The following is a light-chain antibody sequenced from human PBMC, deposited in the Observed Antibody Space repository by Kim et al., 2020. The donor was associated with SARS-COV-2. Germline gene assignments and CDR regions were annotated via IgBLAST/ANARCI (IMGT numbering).Light chain of an antibody. CDR3: QAWDSSTWV. V-gene: IGLV3-1*01. J-gene: IGLJ3*02. Sequence: SYELTQPPSVSVSPGQTASITCSGDKLGDKYACWYQQKPGQSPVLVIYQDSKRPSGIPERFSGSNSGNTATLTISETQAMDEADYYCQAWDSSTWV. CDR2: QDS. CDR1: KLGDKY.